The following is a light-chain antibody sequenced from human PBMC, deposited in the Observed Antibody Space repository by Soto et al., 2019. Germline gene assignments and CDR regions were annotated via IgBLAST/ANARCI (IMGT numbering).Light chain of an antibody. CDR1: SSNIGTNT. Sequence: QSVLTQPPSASGTPGQRVTISCSGSSSNIGTNTVNWYQQFPRSAPKLLMYSSNQRPSGVPDRFSGSKSGTSASLAISGLQSEDEADYYCAAWDGSLNAVLFGGGTKVTVL. CDR3: AAWDGSLNAVL. J-gene: IGLJ3*02. V-gene: IGLV1-44*01. CDR2: SSN.